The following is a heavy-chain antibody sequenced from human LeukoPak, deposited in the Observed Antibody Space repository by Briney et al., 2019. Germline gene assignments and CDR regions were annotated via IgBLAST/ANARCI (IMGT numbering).Heavy chain of an antibody. Sequence: SESLSLACAVYCGSVSGSYWSWIRQPPRKGLEWIGEINHSGSNNYNPSLKSRVTISVDTSKNQFSLKLSSVTAADTAVYYCARDRRDGYNYRGRLLDYWGQGTLVTVSS. J-gene: IGHJ4*02. D-gene: IGHD5-24*01. CDR2: INHSGSN. CDR1: CGSVSGSY. CDR3: ARDRRDGYNYRGRLLDY. V-gene: IGHV4-34*01.